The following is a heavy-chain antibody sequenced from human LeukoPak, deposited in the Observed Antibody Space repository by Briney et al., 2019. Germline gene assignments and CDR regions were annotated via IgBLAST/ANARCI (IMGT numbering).Heavy chain of an antibody. Sequence: GGSLRLSCGASGFTFSSYEMSWVRQAPGKGLEGVSYISSSGSTIYYSDSVKGRFTISRDNAKNSLYLQMNSLRAEDTAVYYCARVGYSYGLDYFDYWGQGNLVTVSS. CDR3: ARVGYSYGLDYFDY. CDR2: ISSSGSTI. D-gene: IGHD5-18*01. CDR1: GFTFSSYE. J-gene: IGHJ4*02. V-gene: IGHV3-48*03.